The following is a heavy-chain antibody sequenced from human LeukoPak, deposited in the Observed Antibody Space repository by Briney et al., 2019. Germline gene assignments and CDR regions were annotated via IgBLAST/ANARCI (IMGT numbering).Heavy chain of an antibody. CDR2: IYYSGST. CDR3: ARHIPHIHCGGDCLPNYYMDV. V-gene: IGHV4-39*01. CDR1: VGSISSSSYY. J-gene: IGHJ6*03. Sequence: SETLSLTCTVSVGSISSSSYYWGWIRRPPGKGLEWIGSIYYSGSTYYNPSLKSRVTISVDTSKNQFSLKLSSVTAADTAVYYCARHIPHIHCGGDCLPNYYMDVWGKGTTVTVSS. D-gene: IGHD2-21*01.